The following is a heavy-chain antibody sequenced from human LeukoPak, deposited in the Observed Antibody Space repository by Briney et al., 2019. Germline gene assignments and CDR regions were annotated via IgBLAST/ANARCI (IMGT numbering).Heavy chain of an antibody. V-gene: IGHV3-21*01. CDR2: ISSSSSYI. D-gene: IGHD3-22*01. CDR1: GFTFSSYS. J-gene: IGHJ3*02. CDR3: AREGYYYDSSGPGDDAFDI. Sequence: GGSLRLSCAASGFTFSSYSMNWVRQAPGKGLEWVSSISSSSSYIYYADSVKGRFTISRDNAKNSLYLQMNSLRAEDTAVYYCAREGYYYDSSGPGDDAFDIWGQGTMVTVSS.